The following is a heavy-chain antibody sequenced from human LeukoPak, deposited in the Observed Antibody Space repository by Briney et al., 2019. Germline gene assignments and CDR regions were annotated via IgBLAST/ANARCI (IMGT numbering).Heavy chain of an antibody. Sequence: GGSLRLSCAASGFTFSNYWMHWVRQAPGKGLVWVSRIYSAGSTTAYADSVKGRFTVSRDNAKNSLYLQMNSLSAEDTAVYYCARLRAAQTYDYWGQGTLVTVSS. CDR2: IYSAGSTT. CDR3: ARLRAAQTYDY. D-gene: IGHD6-13*01. CDR1: GFTFSNYW. J-gene: IGHJ4*02. V-gene: IGHV3-74*01.